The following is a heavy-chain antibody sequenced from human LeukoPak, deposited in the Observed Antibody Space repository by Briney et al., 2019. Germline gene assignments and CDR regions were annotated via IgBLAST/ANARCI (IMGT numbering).Heavy chain of an antibody. CDR2: IYPAGSET. CDR1: NYNFPNYW. J-gene: IGHJ5*02. D-gene: IGHD2-15*01. Sequence: GESLKTSCKASNYNFPNYWIGWVRQMPGKGLEWMGIIYPAGSETIHNPSFEGQVTISVDKSTSTAYLQWSTLKTSDTAIYYCARRIYTSVWFDPWGQGTLVSVSS. V-gene: IGHV5-51*01. CDR3: ARRIYTSVWFDP.